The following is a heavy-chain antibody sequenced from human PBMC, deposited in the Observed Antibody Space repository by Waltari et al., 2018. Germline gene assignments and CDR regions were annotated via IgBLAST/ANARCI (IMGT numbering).Heavy chain of an antibody. CDR3: ASLIVVVPAAGGFDY. V-gene: IGHV4-38-2*01. CDR2: IYHSGST. Sequence: QVQLQESGPGLVKPSETLSLTCAVSGYSISSGYYWGWTRQPPGKGLEWIGSIYHSGSTYYNPSLKSRVTISVDTSKNQFSLKLSSVTAADTAVYYCASLIVVVPAAGGFDYWGQGTLVTVSS. J-gene: IGHJ4*02. CDR1: GYSISSGYY. D-gene: IGHD2-2*01.